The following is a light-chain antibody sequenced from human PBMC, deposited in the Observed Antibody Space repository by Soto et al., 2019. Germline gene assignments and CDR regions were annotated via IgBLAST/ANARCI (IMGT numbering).Light chain of an antibody. CDR1: SSDTAGYNY. CDR2: EVS. J-gene: IGLJ1*01. Sequence: QSVLTQPASVSGSPGQSIIISCTGTSSDTAGYNYVSWYQQHPGKAPKLMIYEVSNRPSGVSNRFSGSQSGNTASLTISGLQAEDEANYYCSSYTTSNTPLYVFGTGTKGTVL. CDR3: SSYTTSNTPLYV. V-gene: IGLV2-14*01.